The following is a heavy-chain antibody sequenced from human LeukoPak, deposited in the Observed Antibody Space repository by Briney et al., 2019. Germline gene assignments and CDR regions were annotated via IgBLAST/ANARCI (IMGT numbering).Heavy chain of an antibody. CDR2: ISGSGGST. CDR1: GFTFSSYA. D-gene: IGHD6-19*01. J-gene: IGHJ4*02. CDR3: AKLAGYSSVLNYFDY. Sequence: GGSLRLSCAASGFTFSSYAMSWVRQAPGKGLEWVSAISGSGGSTYYADSVKGRFTISRDNSKNTLYLQMTSLRAEDTAVYYCAKLAGYSSVLNYFDYWGQGTLVTVSS. V-gene: IGHV3-23*01.